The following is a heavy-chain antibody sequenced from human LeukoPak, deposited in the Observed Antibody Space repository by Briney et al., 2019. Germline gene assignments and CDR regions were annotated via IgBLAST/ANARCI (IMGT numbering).Heavy chain of an antibody. CDR3: ARDDSSGYRPFY. J-gene: IGHJ4*02. Sequence: ASVKVSCKASGYTFTSYYMHWVRQAPGQGLEWMEIINPSGGSTSYAQKFQGRVTMTRNTSTSTVYMELSSLRSEDTAVYYCARDDSSGYRPFYWGQGTLVTVSS. V-gene: IGHV1-46*03. CDR2: INPSGGST. D-gene: IGHD3-22*01. CDR1: GYTFTSYY.